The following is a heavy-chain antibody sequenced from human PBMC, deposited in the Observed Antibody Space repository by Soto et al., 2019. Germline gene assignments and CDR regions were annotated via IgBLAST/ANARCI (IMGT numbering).Heavy chain of an antibody. Sequence: QLQLQESGPGLVKPSETLSLTCTVSGGSISSSSHYWGWIRQPPGQGLEWIGNIYYSGSPYYSPSLKSRATISVDSSKNQFSLKLSSVTAADTAVYYCARHCDSRGYYRPRLWDFDYWGQGALVTVSS. J-gene: IGHJ4*02. CDR3: ARHCDSRGYYRPRLWDFDY. V-gene: IGHV4-39*01. D-gene: IGHD3-22*01. CDR2: IYYSGSP. CDR1: GGSISSSSHY.